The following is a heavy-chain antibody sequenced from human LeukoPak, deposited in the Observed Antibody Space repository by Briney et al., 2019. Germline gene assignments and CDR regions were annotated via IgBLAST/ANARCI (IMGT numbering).Heavy chain of an antibody. J-gene: IGHJ6*03. CDR2: ISGSGGST. CDR1: GFTFSSYA. D-gene: IGHD2-15*01. CDR3: ARGRKGCSGGSCLFRSYYYMDV. V-gene: IGHV3-23*01. Sequence: GGSLRLSCAASGFTFSSYAMSWVRQAPGKGLEWVSAISGSGGSTYYVDSVKGRFTISRDNSKNTLYLQMNSLRSEDTAVYYCARGRKGCSGGSCLFRSYYYMDVWGKGTTVTVSS.